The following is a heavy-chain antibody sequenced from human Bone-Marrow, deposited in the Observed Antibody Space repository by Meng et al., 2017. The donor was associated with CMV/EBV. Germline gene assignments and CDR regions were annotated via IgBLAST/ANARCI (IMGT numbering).Heavy chain of an antibody. D-gene: IGHD2-2*01. Sequence: SGSYYWSWSRQPPGKGLEWIGYIYYSGSTNYNPSLKSRVTISVDTSKNQFSLKLSSVTAADTAVYYCATSLGYCSSTSCYPHQYFDYWGQGTLVTVSS. CDR3: ATSLGYCSSTSCYPHQYFDY. V-gene: IGHV4-61*01. CDR1: SGSYY. CDR2: IYYSGST. J-gene: IGHJ4*02.